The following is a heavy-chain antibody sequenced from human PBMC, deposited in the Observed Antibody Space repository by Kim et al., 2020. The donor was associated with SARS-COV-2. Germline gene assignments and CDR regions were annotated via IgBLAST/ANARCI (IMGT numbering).Heavy chain of an antibody. Sequence: ASVKVSCKASGFTFTSYHMHWVRQAPGQGLEWMGIIDPSGGSTSYAQKFQGRVTMTRDTSTSTDYMELSSLRSEDTAVFYCARDRSGSWTIHYWGQGTLVTVSS. J-gene: IGHJ4*02. D-gene: IGHD1-26*01. V-gene: IGHV1-46*01. CDR3: ARDRSGSWTIHY. CDR2: IDPSGGST. CDR1: GFTFTSYH.